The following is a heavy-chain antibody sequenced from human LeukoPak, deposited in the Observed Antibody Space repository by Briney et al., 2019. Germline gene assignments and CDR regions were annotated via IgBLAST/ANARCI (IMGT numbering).Heavy chain of an antibody. CDR3: SRAPYFDFYMDV. J-gene: IGHJ6*03. CDR2: IRSKAYGGTI. V-gene: IGHV3-49*03. Sequence: PGGSMRLSCTASGFTFGDSGMNWFRQAPGKGLEWVRFIRSKAYGGTIQYAASVKGRFTISRDDSKSIAYLQMNILKTEDTAVYYCSRAPYFDFYMDVWGKGTTVIVSS. D-gene: IGHD3-3*01. CDR1: GFTFGDSG.